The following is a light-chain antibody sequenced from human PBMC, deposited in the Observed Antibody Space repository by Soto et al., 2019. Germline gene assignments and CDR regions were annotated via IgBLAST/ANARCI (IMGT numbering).Light chain of an antibody. Sequence: EIVLTQSPATLSLSPGERATLSCGASQSVSSSYFAWHQQKPGLAPRLLIYDASSRATGIPDRFSGSGSGTDFTLTISRLEPEDFAVYYCQQYGSSPYTFGQGTKLEIK. J-gene: IGKJ2*01. CDR3: QQYGSSPYT. V-gene: IGKV3D-20*01. CDR2: DAS. CDR1: QSVSSSY.